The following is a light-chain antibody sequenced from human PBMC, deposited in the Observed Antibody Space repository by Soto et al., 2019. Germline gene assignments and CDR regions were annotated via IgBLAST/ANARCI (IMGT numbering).Light chain of an antibody. CDR3: QHYDSLPIT. J-gene: IGKJ5*01. CDR1: QSVSSSY. Sequence: EIVLTQSPGTLSLSPGERATLSCRASQSVSSSYLAWYQHKPGQAPRLLIYDASARATGIPDRFSGSGFGTDFTLTISRLEPEDFAVFYCQHYDSLPITFGQGTRLEIK. V-gene: IGKV3-20*01. CDR2: DAS.